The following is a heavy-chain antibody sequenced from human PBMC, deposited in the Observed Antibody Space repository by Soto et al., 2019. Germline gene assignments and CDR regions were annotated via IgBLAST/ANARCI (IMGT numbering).Heavy chain of an antibody. V-gene: IGHV5-51*01. CDR1: GYSFTSYW. J-gene: IGHJ2*01. CDR2: IYPGDSDA. Sequence: GESLKISCKGSGYSFTSYWIGWVRQMPGKGLEWMGIIYPGDSDARYSPSFQGQVTISADKSISTAYLQWSSLKASDTAMYYCARLAYSSYWYLDLWGRGTLVTVSS. CDR3: ARLAYSSYWYLDL. D-gene: IGHD4-4*01.